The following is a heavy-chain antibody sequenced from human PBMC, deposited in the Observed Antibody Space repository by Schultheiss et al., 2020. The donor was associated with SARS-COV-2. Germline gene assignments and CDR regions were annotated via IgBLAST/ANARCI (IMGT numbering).Heavy chain of an antibody. Sequence: ASVKVSCKASGYTFTSYGISWVRQAPGQGLEWMGWISAYNGNTNYAQKLQGRVTMTTDTSTSTAYMELRSLRSDDTAVYYCARDYLGSQQLVRGWAYYYYGMDVWGQGTTVTVSS. CDR3: ARDYLGSQQLVRGWAYYYYGMDV. J-gene: IGHJ6*02. V-gene: IGHV1-18*01. CDR2: ISAYNGNT. D-gene: IGHD6-13*01. CDR1: GYTFTSYG.